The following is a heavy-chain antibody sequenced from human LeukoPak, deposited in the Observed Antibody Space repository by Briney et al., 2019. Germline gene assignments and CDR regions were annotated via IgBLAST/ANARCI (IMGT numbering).Heavy chain of an antibody. CDR2: IKQDGSEK. CDR3: ARASGSFDY. CDR1: GFTFSNYW. J-gene: IGHJ4*02. D-gene: IGHD1-26*01. V-gene: IGHV3-7*01. Sequence: GGSLRLSCAASGFTFSNYWMGWVRQAPGKGLEWVANIKQDGSEKRYVDPVKGRFTISRDNAKNSLYLQMNSLRAEDSAVYYCARASGSFDYWGQGTLVTVSS.